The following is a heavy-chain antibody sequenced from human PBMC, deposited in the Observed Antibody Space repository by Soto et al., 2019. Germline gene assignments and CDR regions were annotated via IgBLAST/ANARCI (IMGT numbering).Heavy chain of an antibody. D-gene: IGHD3-9*01. Sequence: PPETLSLTCTVSGGSISSGDYYWSWIRQPPGKGLEWIGYIYYSGSTYYNPSLKSRVTISVDTSKNQFSLKLSSVTAADTAVYYCAREGYFVLPGMDVWGQGTTVTVSS. J-gene: IGHJ6*02. CDR1: GGSISSGDYY. CDR3: AREGYFVLPGMDV. CDR2: IYYSGST. V-gene: IGHV4-30-4*01.